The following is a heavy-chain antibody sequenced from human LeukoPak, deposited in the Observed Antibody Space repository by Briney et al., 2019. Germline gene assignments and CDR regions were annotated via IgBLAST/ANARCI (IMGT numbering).Heavy chain of an antibody. D-gene: IGHD6-6*01. V-gene: IGHV1-69*05. CDR2: IIPIFGTA. CDR3: ARGPAARPNLDY. CDR1: GDTFSSYA. Sequence: SVKLSCKASGDTFSSYAISWVRHAPGQGLEWMGRIIPIFGTANYAQKFQGRVTITTDESTRTAYMELSSLRSEDTAVYYCARGPAARPNLDYWGQGTLVTVSS. J-gene: IGHJ4*02.